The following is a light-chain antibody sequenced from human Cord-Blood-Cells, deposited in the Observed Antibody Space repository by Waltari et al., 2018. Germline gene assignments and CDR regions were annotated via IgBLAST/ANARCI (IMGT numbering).Light chain of an antibody. V-gene: IGKV3-11*01. Sequence: EIVLTQSPATLSFFPGERATPSCRASQSVSSYLAWYQQKPSQAPRLLIYDASNRATGIPARFSGSGSGTDFTLTISSLEPEDFAVYYCQQRSNRPRSFGQGTKLEIK. CDR2: DAS. J-gene: IGKJ2*03. CDR1: QSVSSY. CDR3: QQRSNRPRS.